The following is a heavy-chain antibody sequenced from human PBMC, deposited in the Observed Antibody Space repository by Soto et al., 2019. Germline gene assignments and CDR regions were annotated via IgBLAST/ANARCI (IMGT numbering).Heavy chain of an antibody. V-gene: IGHV3-74*01. CDR3: ARDPRNLGLDP. D-gene: IGHD4-4*01. CDR2: IDGDGTST. J-gene: IGHJ5*02. Sequence: EGQLVESGGGSVQPGGSLRLSCAASGFTFSGYWMYWVRQSPGKGLVWLSRIDGDGTSTGYADSVKGRFTISRDNAKNTLYLQMNSLRAEDTAVYYCARDPRNLGLDPWGLGTLVTVSS. CDR1: GFTFSGYW.